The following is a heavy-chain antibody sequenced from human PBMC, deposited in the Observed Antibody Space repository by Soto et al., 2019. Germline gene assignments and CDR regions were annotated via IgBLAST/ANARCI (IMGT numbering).Heavy chain of an antibody. CDR2: ISGSGGST. Sequence: EVQLLESGGGLVQPGGSLRLSCAASGFTFSSYVMSWVRQAPGKGLEWVPAISGSGGSTYYADSVKGRFTISRDNSKNTVYLQMNSPRAEDTAVYYCAKGSSGWYERFDYCGQVTLVTVSS. J-gene: IGHJ4*02. CDR1: GFTFSSYV. D-gene: IGHD6-19*01. CDR3: AKGSSGWYERFDY. V-gene: IGHV3-23*01.